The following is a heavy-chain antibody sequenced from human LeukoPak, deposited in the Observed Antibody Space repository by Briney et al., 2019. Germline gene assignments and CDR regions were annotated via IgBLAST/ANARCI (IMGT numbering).Heavy chain of an antibody. CDR1: GGSISSYY. D-gene: IGHD4-23*01. V-gene: IGHV4-59*12. Sequence: PSETLSLTCTVSGGSISSYYWSWIRQSPGKGLEWIGYIDYSGSAYYNPSFKSRVTISVDTAKSQFSLDLRSVTAADTAVYYCARDAWNGNSPLDYWGQGTRVTVSS. J-gene: IGHJ4*02. CDR3: ARDAWNGNSPLDY. CDR2: IDYSGSA.